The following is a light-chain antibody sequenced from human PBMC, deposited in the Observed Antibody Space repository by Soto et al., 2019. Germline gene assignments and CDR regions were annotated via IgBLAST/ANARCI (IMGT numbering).Light chain of an antibody. V-gene: IGKV1-39*01. J-gene: IGKJ2*01. CDR2: AAS. CDR3: QQSYSTPYT. CDR1: QIISIY. Sequence: DIQMTQSPSSLSASVGDRVTITCRASQIISIYLNWYQQKPGKAPKLLIYAASNLQSGVPSRFSGRGSGTDFTLTISSLQPEDFATYYCQQSYSTPYTFGQGTRLETK.